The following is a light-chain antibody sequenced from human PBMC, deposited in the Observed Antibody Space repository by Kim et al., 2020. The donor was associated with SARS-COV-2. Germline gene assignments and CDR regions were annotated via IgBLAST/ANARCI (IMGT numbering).Light chain of an antibody. Sequence: QSALTQPASVSGSPGQSITISCTGSSSDVGIYDSVSWYQHHPGKAPKLMIYDVTKRPSGVSNRFSGSKSGNTASLTISGLQAEDEADYYCRSYTSSRTYVCGTGTKVTVL. CDR3: RSYTSSRTYV. CDR2: DVT. V-gene: IGLV2-14*03. CDR1: SSDVGIYDS. J-gene: IGLJ1*01.